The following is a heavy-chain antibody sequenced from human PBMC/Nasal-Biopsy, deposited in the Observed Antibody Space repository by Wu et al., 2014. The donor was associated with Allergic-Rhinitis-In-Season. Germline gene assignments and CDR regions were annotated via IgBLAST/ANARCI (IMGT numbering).Heavy chain of an antibody. D-gene: IGHD1-26*01. J-gene: IGHJ6*02. Sequence: TLSLTCSVSDDSIRGYYWNWIRQSPEKGLEWIGYVYHSGVTDYNPSLKSRVTISVDTSKNQFSLRLTSVTAADTAVYYCAREGRVRLGVDYPYGLGVWGPGTTVTVSS. CDR3: AREGRVRLGVDYPYGLGV. CDR2: VYHSGVT. CDR1: DDSIRGYY. V-gene: IGHV4-59*01.